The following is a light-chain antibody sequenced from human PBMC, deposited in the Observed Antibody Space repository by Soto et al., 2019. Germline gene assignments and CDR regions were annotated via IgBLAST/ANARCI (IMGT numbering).Light chain of an antibody. CDR1: SSDVGGYKY. CDR2: DVS. Sequence: QSALTQPAAVSGSPGQSITISCTGTSSDVGGYKYVSWYRQHPGKAPKLMIYDVSNRPSGVSNRFSGSKSGNTASLTISGLQAEVEADYYCSSYTSSSTRVFGGGTKLTVL. J-gene: IGLJ2*01. V-gene: IGLV2-14*01. CDR3: SSYTSSSTRV.